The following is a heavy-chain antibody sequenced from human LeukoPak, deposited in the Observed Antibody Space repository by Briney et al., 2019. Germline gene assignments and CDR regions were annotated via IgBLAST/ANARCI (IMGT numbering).Heavy chain of an antibody. Sequence: PSQTLSLTCTASVGSISSGDYYWSWIRQPPGKGLEWIGYIYYSGSTYYNPSLKSRVTISVDTSKNQFSLKLSSVTAADTAVYYCARGDSSWSSGYWGQGTLVTVSS. CDR3: ARGDSSWSSGY. J-gene: IGHJ4*02. CDR2: IYYSGST. CDR1: VGSISSGDYY. V-gene: IGHV4-30-4*08. D-gene: IGHD6-13*01.